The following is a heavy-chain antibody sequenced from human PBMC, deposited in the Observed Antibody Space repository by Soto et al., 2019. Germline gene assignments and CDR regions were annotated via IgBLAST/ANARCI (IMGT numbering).Heavy chain of an antibody. Sequence: GGSLRLSCAASGFTFSSYWMSWVRQAPGKGLEWVANIKQDGSEKYYVDSVKGRFTISRDNAKNSLYLQMNSLRAEDTAVYYCARGDSGSYYYFDYWGQGTLVTVSS. V-gene: IGHV3-7*01. CDR2: IKQDGSEK. CDR1: GFTFSSYW. CDR3: ARGDSGSYYYFDY. D-gene: IGHD1-26*01. J-gene: IGHJ4*02.